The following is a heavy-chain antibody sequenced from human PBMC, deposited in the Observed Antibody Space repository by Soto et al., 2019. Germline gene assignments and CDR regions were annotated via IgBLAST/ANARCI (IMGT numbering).Heavy chain of an antibody. J-gene: IGHJ4*02. CDR3: AREDGVVGSTSAFDH. Sequence: EVQVVESGGGLVKPGGSLRLSCVFSGFTFSTYTMNWVRQAPGKGPEWVSSINGRSNYVYYADSVKGRFTISRDNAKNSLDQQMNRLQAESTAVDYCAREDGVVGSTSAFDHWGQGTLVTVSS. CDR1: GFTFSTYT. V-gene: IGHV3-21*01. CDR2: INGRSNYV. D-gene: IGHD1-26*01.